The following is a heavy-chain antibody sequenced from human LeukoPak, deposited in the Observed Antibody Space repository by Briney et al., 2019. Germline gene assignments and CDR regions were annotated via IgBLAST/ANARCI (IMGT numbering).Heavy chain of an antibody. D-gene: IGHD5-24*01. J-gene: IGHJ4*02. V-gene: IGHV3-30*18. CDR1: GFIFSHYG. CDR2: ISYDGSNK. Sequence: GGSLRLSCEASGFIFSHYGIHWVRQAPGKGLEWVAVISYDGSNKYYADSVKGRFTISRDNSKNTLYLQMNSLRAEDTAVYYCANLIQLWGQGTLVTVSS. CDR3: ANLIQL.